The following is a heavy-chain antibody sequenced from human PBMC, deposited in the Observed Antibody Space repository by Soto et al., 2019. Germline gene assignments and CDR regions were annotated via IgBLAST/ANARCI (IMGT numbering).Heavy chain of an antibody. D-gene: IGHD3-16*01. J-gene: IGHJ3*01. CDR3: CALRDAFDV. CDR1: GLTFSRYT. Sequence: PGGSLRLSCAASGLTFSRYTMYWVRQAPGKGLEWVAVISYDGSNKYYADSVRGRFTISRDNSKNTLYLQMNSLTTEDTAVFYWCALRDAFDVWGQGTMVTVSS. CDR2: ISYDGSNK. V-gene: IGHV3-30-3*01.